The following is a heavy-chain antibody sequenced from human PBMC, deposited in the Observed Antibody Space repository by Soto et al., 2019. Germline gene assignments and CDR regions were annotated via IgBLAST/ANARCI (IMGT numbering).Heavy chain of an antibody. D-gene: IGHD6-19*01. CDR3: AKDRVSSGWPNWFDP. Sequence: GGSLRLSCAASGFTFSSYAMSWVRQAPGKGLEWVSAISGSGGSTYYADSVKGRFTISRDNSKNTLYLQMNSLRAEDTAVYYCAKDRVSSGWPNWFDPWGQGTLVTVSS. CDR1: GFTFSSYA. CDR2: ISGSGGST. J-gene: IGHJ5*02. V-gene: IGHV3-23*01.